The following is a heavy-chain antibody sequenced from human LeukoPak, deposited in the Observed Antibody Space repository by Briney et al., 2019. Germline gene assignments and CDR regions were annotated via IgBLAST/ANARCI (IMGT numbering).Heavy chain of an antibody. V-gene: IGHV1-2*04. D-gene: IGHD2-15*01. CDR1: GYTFTGYY. Sequence: ASVKVSCKASGYTFTGYYMHWVRQAPGQGLEWMGWINPNSGGTNYAQKFQGWVTMTRDTSISTAYMELSRLRSDDTAVYYCARARRYCSGGSCYASPVEFDPWGQGTLVTVST. J-gene: IGHJ5*02. CDR3: ARARRYCSGGSCYASPVEFDP. CDR2: INPNSGGT.